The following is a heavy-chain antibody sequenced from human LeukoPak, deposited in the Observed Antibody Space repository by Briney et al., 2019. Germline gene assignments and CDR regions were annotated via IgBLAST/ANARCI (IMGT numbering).Heavy chain of an antibody. Sequence: GGSLRLSCAASGFTFSSYSMNWVRQAPGKGLEWVSSISSSSYIYYADSVKGRFTISRDNAKNSLYLQMNSLRAEDTAVYYCARDGKYDFWSGYYTHWGQGTLVTVSS. CDR3: ARDGKYDFWSGYYTH. D-gene: IGHD3-3*01. V-gene: IGHV3-21*01. J-gene: IGHJ4*02. CDR1: GFTFSSYS. CDR2: ISSSSYI.